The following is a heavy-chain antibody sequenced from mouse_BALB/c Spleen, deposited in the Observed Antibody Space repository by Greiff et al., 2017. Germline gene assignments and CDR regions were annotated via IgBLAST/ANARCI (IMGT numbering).Heavy chain of an antibody. CDR1: GFTFSSYG. CDR2: ISSGGSYT. J-gene: IGHJ4*01. V-gene: IGHV5-6*01. Sequence: EVQLVESGGDLVKPGGSLKLSCAASGFTFSSYGMSWVRQTPDKRLEWVATISSGGSYTYYPDSVKGRFTISRDNAKNTLYLQMSSLKSEDTAMYYCARTLSYGSSYGYAMDYWGQGTSVTVSS. CDR3: ARTLSYGSSYGYAMDY. D-gene: IGHD1-1*01.